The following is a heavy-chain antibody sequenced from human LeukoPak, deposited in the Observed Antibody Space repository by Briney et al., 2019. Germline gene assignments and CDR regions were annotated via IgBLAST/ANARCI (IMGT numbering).Heavy chain of an antibody. CDR3: AKGGIVVVPAAHQGAFDI. D-gene: IGHD2-2*01. J-gene: IGHJ3*02. CDR2: IWYDGSNK. V-gene: IGHV3-33*06. Sequence: PGGSLRLSCAASGFTFSSYGMHWVRQAPGKGLEWVAVIWYDGSNKYYADSVKGRFTISRDNSKNTLYLQMNSLRAEDTAVYYCAKGGIVVVPAAHQGAFDIWGQGTMVTVSS. CDR1: GFTFSSYG.